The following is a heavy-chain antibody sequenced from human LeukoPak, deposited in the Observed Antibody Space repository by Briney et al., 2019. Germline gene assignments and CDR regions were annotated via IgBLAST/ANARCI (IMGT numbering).Heavy chain of an antibody. V-gene: IGHV4-61*02. CDR2: IYTSGST. J-gene: IGHJ3*02. D-gene: IGHD1-26*01. Sequence: SQTLSLTCTVSGGSISSGSYYWSWIRQPAGKGLEWIGRIYTSGSTNYNPSLKSRVTISVDTSKNQFSLKLSSVTAADTAVYYCARDIIVGATMLFDIWGQGTMVTVSS. CDR3: ARDIIVGATMLFDI. CDR1: GGSISSGSYY.